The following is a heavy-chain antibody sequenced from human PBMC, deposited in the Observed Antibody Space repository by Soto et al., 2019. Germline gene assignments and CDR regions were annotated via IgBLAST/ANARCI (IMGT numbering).Heavy chain of an antibody. Sequence: SETLSLTCTVSGGSSSSSGYYWSWIRQHPGKGLEWIGCMYYSGTTYYNPSLKSRVTIPVDTSKNQFFLNLSSVTAADTAAYYCARSYYYYYYMDVWGRGTTVTVSS. J-gene: IGHJ6*03. CDR2: MYYSGTT. V-gene: IGHV4-39*01. CDR3: ARSYYYYYYMDV. CDR1: GGSSSSSGYY.